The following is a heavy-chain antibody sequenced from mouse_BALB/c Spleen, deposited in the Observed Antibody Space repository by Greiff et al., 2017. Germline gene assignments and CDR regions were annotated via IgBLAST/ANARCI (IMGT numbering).Heavy chain of an antibody. V-gene: IGHV1-55*01. Sequence: QVQLQQPGAELVKPGTSVKLSCKASGYNFTSYWINWVKLRPGQGLEWIGDIYPGSGSTNYNEKFKSKATLTVDTSSSTAYMQLSSLASEDSALYYCARANFDMDYWGQGTSVTVSS. CDR3: ARANFDMDY. CDR1: GYNFTSYW. J-gene: IGHJ4*01. CDR2: IYPGSGST.